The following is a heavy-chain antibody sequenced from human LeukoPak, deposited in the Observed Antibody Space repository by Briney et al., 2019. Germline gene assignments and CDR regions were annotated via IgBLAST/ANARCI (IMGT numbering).Heavy chain of an antibody. CDR3: ARSAESSSWVEFDY. CDR2: INPNSGGT. Sequence: VASVKVSCKASGFTFTGFYMHWVRQAPGQGLEWMGWINPNSGGTDYAQKFQGRVTMTRDTSINTAYMELSRLRSDDTAVYYCARSAESSSWVEFDYWGQGTLVTVSS. J-gene: IGHJ4*02. CDR1: GFTFTGFY. D-gene: IGHD6-13*01. V-gene: IGHV1-2*02.